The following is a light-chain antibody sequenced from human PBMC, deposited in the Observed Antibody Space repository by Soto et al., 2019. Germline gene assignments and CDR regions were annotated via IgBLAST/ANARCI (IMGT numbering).Light chain of an antibody. V-gene: IGKV1-5*01. CDR2: DVS. CDR3: QQYNTYPWT. Sequence: IHMTQSPSSLSASVGNRVTITCQASQDIATYLNWYQQKPGKAPTLLIYDVSRLESGVPSRFSGSGSGTEFTLTISTLQPDDFATYYCQQYNTYPWTFGQGTKVDIK. CDR1: QDIATY. J-gene: IGKJ1*01.